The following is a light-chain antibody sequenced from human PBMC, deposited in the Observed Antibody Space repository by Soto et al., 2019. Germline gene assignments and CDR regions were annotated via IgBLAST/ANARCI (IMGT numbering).Light chain of an antibody. V-gene: IGKV1-39*01. Sequence: DIQMIQSPSSLSASVGDRVTITCRASQSLSSYLNWYQQKPGKAPKLLIYAASSLQSGVPSRFSGSGSGTDFTLTISSLQPEDSATYFCHQSYSSPPTFGQGTKVDIK. J-gene: IGKJ1*01. CDR2: AAS. CDR1: QSLSSY. CDR3: HQSYSSPPT.